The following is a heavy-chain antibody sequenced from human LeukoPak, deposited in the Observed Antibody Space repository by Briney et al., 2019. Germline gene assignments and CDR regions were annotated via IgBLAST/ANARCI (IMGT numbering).Heavy chain of an antibody. J-gene: IGHJ6*02. D-gene: IGHD3-3*01. CDR2: ITLYNGNT. CDR3: VREVLEWLPKSPGSFYYGMDV. CDR1: GYTFTCCS. Sequence: ASVKVSCKASGYTFTCCSLHWLQQAPGQGLERMRWITLYNGNTNYAKKFQGRVTISRDMSLRTAYIELSSLRSEDSAVYYWVREVLEWLPKSPGSFYYGMDVWGQGTTVTVSS. V-gene: IGHV1-68*01.